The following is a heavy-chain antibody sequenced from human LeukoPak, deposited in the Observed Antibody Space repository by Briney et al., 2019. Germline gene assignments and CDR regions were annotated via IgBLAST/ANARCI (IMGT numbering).Heavy chain of an antibody. Sequence: SETLSLTCTVSGGSISSNNNYWGWIRQPPGTGLEWIGSIYYSGSTNYNPSLKSRVTISVDTSKNQFSLKLSSVTAADTAVYYCARAIGDYYDSSGYYSPYYFACWGRGTLVTVSA. D-gene: IGHD3-22*01. CDR3: ARAIGDYYDSSGYYSPYYFAC. J-gene: IGHJ4*02. CDR2: IYYSGST. CDR1: GGSISSNNNY. V-gene: IGHV4-39*07.